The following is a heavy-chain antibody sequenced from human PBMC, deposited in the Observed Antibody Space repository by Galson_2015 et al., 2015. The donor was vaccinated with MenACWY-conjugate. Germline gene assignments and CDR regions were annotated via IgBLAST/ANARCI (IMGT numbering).Heavy chain of an antibody. Sequence: SLRLSCAASGFTFSNAWMNWVRQAPGKGLEWVGRIKSKTDGGTTDYAAPVKGRFTISRDDSKNTLYLQMNSLKTEDTAVYYCTTWGPNITPDAFDIWGQGTMVTVSS. CDR2: IKSKTDGGTT. CDR3: TTWGPNITPDAFDI. CDR1: GFTFSNAW. V-gene: IGHV3-15*07. J-gene: IGHJ3*02. D-gene: IGHD1-20*01.